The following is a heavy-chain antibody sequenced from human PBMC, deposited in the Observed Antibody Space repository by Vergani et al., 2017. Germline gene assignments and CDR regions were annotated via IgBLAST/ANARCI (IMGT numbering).Heavy chain of an antibody. CDR3: ASGKYYSDSTSHFRGRYFDV. V-gene: IGHV4-39*01. Sequence: QMQLQESGPGLVKASETLSLTCTVSGDSIISRSYYWGWIRQPPGQGLEWSGSIYNSGNGDSSSSLKSRVTISADTSKNQFSLRLTSVTAADTAVYYCASGKYYSDSTSHFRGRYFDVWGRGTLVTVPS. CDR2: IYNSGNG. J-gene: IGHJ2*01. CDR1: GDSIISRSYY. D-gene: IGHD3-16*01.